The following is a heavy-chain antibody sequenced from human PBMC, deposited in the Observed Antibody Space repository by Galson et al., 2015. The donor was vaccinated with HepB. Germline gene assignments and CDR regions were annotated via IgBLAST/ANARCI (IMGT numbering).Heavy chain of an antibody. CDR3: ARVPSWAYDAFDV. Sequence: SVKVSCKASGYTFTDYYIHWVRQAPGQGLEWMGRINPNSGDTITAQKFQGRVTMTRDTSINTAYMELSRLRSDDAAIFYCARVPSWAYDAFDVWGQGTEVTVSS. J-gene: IGHJ3*01. CDR2: INPNSGDT. V-gene: IGHV1-2*06. CDR1: GYTFTDYY. D-gene: IGHD3-16*01.